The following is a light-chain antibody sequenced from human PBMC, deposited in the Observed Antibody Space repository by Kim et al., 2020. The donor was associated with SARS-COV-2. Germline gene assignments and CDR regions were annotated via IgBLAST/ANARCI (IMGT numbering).Light chain of an antibody. CDR1: NIGSQN. J-gene: IGLJ2*01. Sequence: APGKTASITCGGNNIGSQNVHWYQQKSGQAPVLVIYYDSDRPSGIPERFSGSNSGNTATLTISRVEAGDDADYYCQVSDSGSDHVVFGGGTQLTVL. CDR3: QVSDSGSDHVV. V-gene: IGLV3-21*04. CDR2: YDS.